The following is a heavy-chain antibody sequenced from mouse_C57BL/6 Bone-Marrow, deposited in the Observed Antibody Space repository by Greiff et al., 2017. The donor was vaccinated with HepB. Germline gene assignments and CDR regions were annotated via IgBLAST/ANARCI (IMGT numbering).Heavy chain of an antibody. CDR3: AKKGSLALYWYFDV. V-gene: IGHV2-5*01. CDR2: IWRGGST. J-gene: IGHJ1*03. CDR1: GFSLTSYG. Sequence: VQLQQSGPGLVQPSQSLSITCTVSGFSLTSYGVHWVRQSPGKGLEWLGVIWRGGSTDYNAAFMSRLSITKDNSKSQVFFKMNSLQADDTAIYYCAKKGSLALYWYFDVWGTGTTVTVSS.